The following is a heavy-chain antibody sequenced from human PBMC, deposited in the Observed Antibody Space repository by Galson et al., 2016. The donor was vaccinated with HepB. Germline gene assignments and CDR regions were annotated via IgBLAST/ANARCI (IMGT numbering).Heavy chain of an antibody. D-gene: IGHD4-17*01. CDR1: GFTFNSYA. CDR2: ISASGQTT. V-gene: IGHV3-23*01. Sequence: SLRLSCAASGFTFNSYAMSWVRQAPGKGLEWVAGISASGQTTFYADSVTGRFTISRDNSKNTLNLEMNELRVDDTAVYYCVKDRRYGDYVGWFDPWGQGTPVIVSS. J-gene: IGHJ5*02. CDR3: VKDRRYGDYVGWFDP.